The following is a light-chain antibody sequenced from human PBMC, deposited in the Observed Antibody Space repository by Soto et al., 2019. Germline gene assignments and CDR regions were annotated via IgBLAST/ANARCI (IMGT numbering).Light chain of an antibody. CDR2: KAS. CDR1: QSISSW. V-gene: IGKV1-5*03. Sequence: DIQMTQSPSTLSASVGDRVTITCRASQSISSWLAWYQQKPGKAPKLLIYKASSLESGVPSRFSGSGSGTEFTLTISSLQPDDFATYYCQQFTNYPWTFGQGTRLELK. J-gene: IGKJ1*01. CDR3: QQFTNYPWT.